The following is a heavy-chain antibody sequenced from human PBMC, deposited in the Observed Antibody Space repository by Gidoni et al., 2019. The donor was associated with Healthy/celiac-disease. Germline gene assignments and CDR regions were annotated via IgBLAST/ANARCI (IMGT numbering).Heavy chain of an antibody. V-gene: IGHV4-59*01. Sequence: QVQLQESGPGLVKPSAPLSLTCTVSGGSISSYYWSWIRQPPGKGLEWIGYIYYSGSTNYNPSLKSRVTISVDTSKNQFSLKLISVTAADTAVYYCARDSSTAFDYWGQGTLVTVSS. CDR3: ARDSSTAFDY. J-gene: IGHJ4*02. CDR2: IYYSGST. D-gene: IGHD6-13*01. CDR1: GGSISSYY.